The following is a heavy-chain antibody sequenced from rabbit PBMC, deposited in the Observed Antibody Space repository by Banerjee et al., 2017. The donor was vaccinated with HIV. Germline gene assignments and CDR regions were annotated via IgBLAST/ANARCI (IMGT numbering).Heavy chain of an antibody. CDR1: GFSLSIYE. V-gene: IGHV1S40*01. D-gene: IGHD6-1*01. CDR2: IYAGSSGVT. CDR3: AKAGTSYANGIAL. Sequence: QSLEESGGDLVKPGASLTLTRTASGFSLSIYEMCWVRQAPGKGLEWIACIYAGSSGVTYYASWAKGRFTISKTSSTTVTLQMTSLTVADTATYFSAKAGTSYANGIALCGPGTLVTVS. J-gene: IGHJ4*01.